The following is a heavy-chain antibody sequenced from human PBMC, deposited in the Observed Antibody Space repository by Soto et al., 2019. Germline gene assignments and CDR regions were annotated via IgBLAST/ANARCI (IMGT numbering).Heavy chain of an antibody. CDR3: ARDVSVVVPAASGLDP. CDR2: ISAYNGNT. CDR1: GYTFTSYG. Sequence: QVQLVQSGAEVKKPGASVKVSCKASGYTFTSYGISWVRQAPGQGREWMGWISAYNGNTNYEQKLQGRVTMTTDTSTSKAYMELRSLRSDDTAVYYCARDVSVVVPAASGLDPWGQGTLVTVSS. V-gene: IGHV1-18*04. D-gene: IGHD2-2*01. J-gene: IGHJ5*02.